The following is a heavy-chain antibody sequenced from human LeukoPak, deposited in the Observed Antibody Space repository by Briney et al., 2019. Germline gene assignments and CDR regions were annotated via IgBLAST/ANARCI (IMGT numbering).Heavy chain of an antibody. D-gene: IGHD3-16*02. CDR2: IKQDGSEK. Sequence: GGSLRLSCAASGFTFSSYWMSWVRQAPGKGLEWVANIKQDGSEKYYVDSVKGRFTISRDNAKNSLYLQMNSLRAEDTAVYYCARVAYRGGYRLDYWGQGTLVTVSS. J-gene: IGHJ4*02. CDR3: ARVAYRGGYRLDY. V-gene: IGHV3-7*02. CDR1: GFTFSSYW.